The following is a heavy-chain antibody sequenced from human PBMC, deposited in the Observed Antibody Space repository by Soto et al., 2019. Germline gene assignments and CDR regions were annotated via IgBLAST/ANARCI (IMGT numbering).Heavy chain of an antibody. CDR1: GGSISSSSYY. D-gene: IGHD3-10*01. J-gene: IGHJ4*02. Sequence: SETLSLTCTVSGGSISSSSYYWGWIRQPPGKGLEWIGSIYYSGSTYYNPSLKSRVTISVDTSKNQFSLKLSSVTAADTAVYYCARHTGFGELWVWGQGTLVTVSS. CDR2: IYYSGST. V-gene: IGHV4-39*01. CDR3: ARHTGFGELWV.